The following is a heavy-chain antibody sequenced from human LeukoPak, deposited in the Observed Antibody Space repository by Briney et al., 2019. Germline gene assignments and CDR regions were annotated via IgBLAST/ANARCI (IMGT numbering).Heavy chain of an antibody. D-gene: IGHD3-3*01. V-gene: IGHV4-39*07. CDR1: GGSISSSSYY. CDR2: IYYSGST. Sequence: SETLSLTCTVSGGSISSSSYYWGWIRQPPGKGLEWIGSIYYSGSTYYNPSLKSRVTISVDTSKNQFSLKLSSVTAADTAVYYCARGGGDFWSTYYSDYYMDVWGKGTTVTVSS. J-gene: IGHJ6*03. CDR3: ARGGGDFWSTYYSDYYMDV.